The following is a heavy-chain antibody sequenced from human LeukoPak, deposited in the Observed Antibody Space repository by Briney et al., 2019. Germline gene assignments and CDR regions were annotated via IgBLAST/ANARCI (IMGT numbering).Heavy chain of an antibody. Sequence: SETLSLTCTVSGYSISTGYYWDWIRQPPGKGLEWIGTFYHGGSTYYNPSLKSRVTISVDTSKNQFSLNLTSVTAADTAVYYCARHGARRGYDYVWGSYRNYFDYWGQGTLVTVSS. V-gene: IGHV4-38-2*02. CDR3: ARHGARRGYDYVWGSYRNYFDY. D-gene: IGHD3-16*02. CDR2: FYHGGST. CDR1: GYSISTGYY. J-gene: IGHJ4*02.